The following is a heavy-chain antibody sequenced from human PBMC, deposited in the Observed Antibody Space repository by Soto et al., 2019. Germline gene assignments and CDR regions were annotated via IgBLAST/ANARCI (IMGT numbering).Heavy chain of an antibody. CDR3: ATSQKGYNWNYFDH. Sequence: PSETLSLTCAVSGASISGSYYYWAWLRQSPGKGPEWIGSVFYTGFTSYNPSLESRVSVSVDTSKSQFSLKLSAVTAADTAVYYCATSQKGYNWNYFDHWGQGALVTLSS. J-gene: IGHJ4*02. D-gene: IGHD1-20*01. V-gene: IGHV4-39*01. CDR2: VFYTGFT. CDR1: GASISGSYYY.